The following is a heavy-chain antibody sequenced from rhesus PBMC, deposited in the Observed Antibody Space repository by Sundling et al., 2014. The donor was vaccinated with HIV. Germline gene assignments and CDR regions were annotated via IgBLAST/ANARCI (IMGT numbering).Heavy chain of an antibody. Sequence: QVQLQESGPGLVEPSETLSLTCGVSGGSISVGFQWSWVRQPPGKGLEWIGNIYGGTGSTYYNPSLKSRVTISTDTSKNQFSLNLSSVTDADTAVYFCARAKGWNYPFDSWGQGVLVTVSS. CDR3: ARAKGWNYPFDS. CDR1: GGSISVGFQ. D-gene: IGHD1-1*01. V-gene: IGHV4-165*01. J-gene: IGHJ4*01. CDR2: IYGGTGST.